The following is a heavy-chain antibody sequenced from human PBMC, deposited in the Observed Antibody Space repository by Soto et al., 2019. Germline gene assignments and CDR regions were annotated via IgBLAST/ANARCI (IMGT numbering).Heavy chain of an antibody. CDR2: INHSGST. CDR1: GGSFSGYY. CDR3: ARGLQGYQLLWAYYFDY. Sequence: QVQLQQWGAGLLKPSETLSLTCAVYGGSFSGYYWSWIRQPPGKGLEWIGEINHSGSTNYNPSLKCRVTISVDTSKNQFSLKLSSVTAADTAVYYCARGLQGYQLLWAYYFDYWGQGTLVTVSS. D-gene: IGHD2-2*01. J-gene: IGHJ4*02. V-gene: IGHV4-34*01.